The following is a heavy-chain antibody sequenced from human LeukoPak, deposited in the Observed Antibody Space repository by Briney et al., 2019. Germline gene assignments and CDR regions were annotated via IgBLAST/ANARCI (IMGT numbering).Heavy chain of an antibody. Sequence: GGSLRLSCAASGFTFSSYEMNWVRQAPGKGLEWVSYISSSGSTTYYAASVKGRFTISRDNAKNSLYLQMNSLRVEDTAVYYCASQKGRIAVAVDYWGQGTLVTVSS. CDR2: ISSSGSTT. D-gene: IGHD6-19*01. J-gene: IGHJ4*02. V-gene: IGHV3-48*03. CDR1: GFTFSSYE. CDR3: ASQKGRIAVAVDY.